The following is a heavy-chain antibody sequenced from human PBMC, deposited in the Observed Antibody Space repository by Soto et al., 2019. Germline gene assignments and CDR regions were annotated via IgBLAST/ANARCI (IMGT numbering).Heavy chain of an antibody. V-gene: IGHV1-24*01. CDR2: FDPEDGET. Sequence: ASVKVSCKVSGYTLTELSMHWVRQAPGKGLEWMGGFDPEDGETIYAQKFQGRVTMTEDTSTDTAYMELSSLRSEDTAVYYCTTLFVFDSPDAFDIWGQGTMVTVSS. J-gene: IGHJ3*02. CDR3: TTLFVFDSPDAFDI. CDR1: GYTLTELS. D-gene: IGHD3-22*01.